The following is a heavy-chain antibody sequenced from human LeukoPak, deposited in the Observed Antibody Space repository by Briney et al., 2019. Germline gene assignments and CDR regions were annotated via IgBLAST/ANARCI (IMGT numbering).Heavy chain of an antibody. J-gene: IGHJ3*02. CDR3: AKSIVGATGDAFDI. Sequence: PGGSLRLSCAASGFTFSSYGMHWVRQAPGKGLEWVAVIWYDGSNKFYADSVKGRFTISRDNSKNTLYLQMNSLRAEDTAVYYCAKSIVGATGDAFDIWGQGTMVTVSS. V-gene: IGHV3-30*02. CDR2: IWYDGSNK. CDR1: GFTFSSYG. D-gene: IGHD1-26*01.